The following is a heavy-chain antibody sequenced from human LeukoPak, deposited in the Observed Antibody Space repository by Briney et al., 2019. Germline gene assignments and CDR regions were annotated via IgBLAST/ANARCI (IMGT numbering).Heavy chain of an antibody. CDR1: GGSISSSSYY. J-gene: IGHJ4*02. CDR3: ARDPRGSGWSFYFDY. CDR2: IYYSGST. Sequence: SETLSLTCTVSGGSISSSSYYWGWIRQPPGKGLEWIGSIYYSGSTYYNPSLKSRVTISVDTSKNQFSLKLSSVTAADTAVYYCARDPRGSGWSFYFDYWGQGTLVTVSS. D-gene: IGHD6-19*01. V-gene: IGHV4-39*07.